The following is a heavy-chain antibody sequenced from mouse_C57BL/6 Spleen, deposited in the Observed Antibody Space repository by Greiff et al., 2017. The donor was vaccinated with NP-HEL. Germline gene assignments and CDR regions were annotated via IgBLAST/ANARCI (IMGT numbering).Heavy chain of an antibody. D-gene: IGHD6-1*01. V-gene: IGHV5-4*01. Sequence: EVMLVESGGGLVKPGGSLKLSCAASGFTFSSYAMSWVRQTPEKRLEWVATISDGGSYTYYPDNVKGRFTISRDNAKNNLYLQMSHLKSEDTAMYYCARDRRASYYFDYWGQGTTLTVSS. CDR3: ARDRRASYYFDY. CDR2: ISDGGSYT. J-gene: IGHJ2*01. CDR1: GFTFSSYA.